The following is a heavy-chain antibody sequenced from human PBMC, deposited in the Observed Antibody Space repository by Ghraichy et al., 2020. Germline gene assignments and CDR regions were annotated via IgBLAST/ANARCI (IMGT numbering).Heavy chain of an antibody. Sequence: GESLNISCAVSGFTVSGNYMTWVRQAPGKGLEWVSIIYSGGSTYYADSVKGRFTISRDNPKNTVYLQMNSLRAEDTAVYFCARDRVFCAGNECYYYYNCGIDVWGQGTTVTVSS. V-gene: IGHV3-53*01. J-gene: IGHJ6*02. CDR1: GFTVSGNY. CDR2: IYSGGST. CDR3: ARDRVFCAGNECYYYYNCGIDV. D-gene: IGHD2-21*01.